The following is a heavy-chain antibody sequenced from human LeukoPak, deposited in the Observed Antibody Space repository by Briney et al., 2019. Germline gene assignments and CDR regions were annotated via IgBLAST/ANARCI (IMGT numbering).Heavy chain of an antibody. J-gene: IGHJ5*02. V-gene: IGHV1-2*02. Sequence: GASVKVSCKASGYTFTGYYMHWVRQAPGQGLEWMGWINPNSGGTNYAQKFQGRVTMTRDTSISTAYMELSRLRSDDTAVYYCARGAIEYSSSSPRFDPWGQGTLVTVSS. CDR2: INPNSGGT. D-gene: IGHD6-6*01. CDR1: GYTFTGYY. CDR3: ARGAIEYSSSSPRFDP.